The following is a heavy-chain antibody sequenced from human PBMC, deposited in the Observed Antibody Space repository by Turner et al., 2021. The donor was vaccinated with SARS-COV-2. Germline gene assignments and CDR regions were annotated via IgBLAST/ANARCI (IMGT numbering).Heavy chain of an antibody. CDR1: GFTFSSYG. CDR2: ISYDGSNK. J-gene: IGHJ6*02. CDR3: ARDLGYPFGGMDV. V-gene: IGHV3-30*03. Sequence: QVQLVESGGGVVQPGRSLRLSCAASGFTFSSYGMHWVRQAPGKGLEWVAVISYDGSNKYYADSVKGRFTISRDNSKNTLYLQMNSLRAEDTAVYYCARDLGYPFGGMDVWGQGTTVTVS. D-gene: IGHD3-16*01.